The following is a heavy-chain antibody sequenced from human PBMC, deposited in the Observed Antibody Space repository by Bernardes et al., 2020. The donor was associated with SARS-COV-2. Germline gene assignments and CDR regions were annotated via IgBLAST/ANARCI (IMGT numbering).Heavy chain of an antibody. D-gene: IGHD3-10*01. CDR1: GFTFSSYA. CDR2: ISGSGDST. J-gene: IGHJ4*02. Sequence: GGSLRLSCAASGFTFSSYAMSWVRQAPGKGLEWVSVISGSGDSTYYGDSVKGRFTISRDNSKNTLYLQMNNLRADDKAVYYCAKARLWFGDPSGSRGFDSWGQGTLVTVSS. V-gene: IGHV3-23*01. CDR3: AKARLWFGDPSGSRGFDS.